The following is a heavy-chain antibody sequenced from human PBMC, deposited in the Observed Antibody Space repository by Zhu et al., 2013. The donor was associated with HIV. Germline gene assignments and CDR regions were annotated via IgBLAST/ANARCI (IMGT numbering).Heavy chain of an antibody. Sequence: QVHLVQSGAEVKKPGASVKVSCKASGYIFTSYGISWVRQAPGQGLEWMGWISGYNGKTNYVQKFQGRVTMTTDTSTSTAYMELRSLRSDDTAVYYCARIPLFYMTVVVITDLLQDYWGQGTLVTVSS. CDR2: ISGYNGKT. J-gene: IGHJ4*02. V-gene: IGHV1-18*01. CDR1: GYIFTSYG. D-gene: IGHD3-22*01. CDR3: ARIPLFYMTVVVITDLLQDY.